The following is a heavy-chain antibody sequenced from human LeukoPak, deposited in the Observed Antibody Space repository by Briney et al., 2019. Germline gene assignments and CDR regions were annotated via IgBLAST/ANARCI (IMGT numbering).Heavy chain of an antibody. CDR1: GGTFSSYA. V-gene: IGHV1-69*13. Sequence: SSVKVSCKASGGTFSSYAISWVRQAPGQGLEWMGGIISIFVTANYAQKFQGRVTITADESTSTAYMELSSLRSEDTAVYYCAIGRSCSSTSCRYYYYYGMDVWGQGPTVTVSS. D-gene: IGHD2-2*01. J-gene: IGHJ6*02. CDR3: AIGRSCSSTSCRYYYYYGMDV. CDR2: IISIFVTA.